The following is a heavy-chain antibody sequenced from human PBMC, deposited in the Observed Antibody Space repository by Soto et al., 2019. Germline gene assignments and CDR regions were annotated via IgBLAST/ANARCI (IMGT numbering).Heavy chain of an antibody. CDR3: AKDSAIFGVVIILTFYGMDV. CDR1: GFTFSSYA. J-gene: IGHJ6*02. V-gene: IGHV3-23*01. D-gene: IGHD3-3*01. CDR2: ISGSGGST. Sequence: GGSLRLSCAASGFTFSSYAMSWVRQAPGKGLEWVSAISGSGGSTYYADSVKGRFTISRDNSKNTLYLQMNSLRAEDTAVYYCAKDSAIFGVVIILTFYGMDVWGQGTTVTVSS.